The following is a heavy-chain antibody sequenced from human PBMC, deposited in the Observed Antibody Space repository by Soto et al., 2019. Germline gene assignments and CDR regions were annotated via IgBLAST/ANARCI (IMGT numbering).Heavy chain of an antibody. Sequence: EVQLLESGGDLVQPGGSLRLSCAAYGFTFGTYAMNWVRQAPGKGLEWVAVIVGDASSIAYADSVKSRFTISRDNSRNIMYLQMTSLKVEDTATYFCAKDLRPDGRYDLDYWGQGTQVTVSA. D-gene: IGHD2-15*01. V-gene: IGHV3-23*01. CDR1: GFTFGTYA. CDR2: IVGDASSI. J-gene: IGHJ4*02. CDR3: AKDLRPDGRYDLDY.